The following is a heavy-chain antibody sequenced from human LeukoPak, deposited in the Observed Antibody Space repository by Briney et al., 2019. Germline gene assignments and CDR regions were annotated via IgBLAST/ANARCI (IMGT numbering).Heavy chain of an antibody. V-gene: IGHV3-20*04. J-gene: IGHJ5*02. D-gene: IGHD6-6*01. CDR3: GRKELEYSSSRRVCSTP. CDR1: GFTFDDYG. Sequence: GGSLRLSCAASGFTFDDYGMSWVRQAPGKGLEWVSGINWNGGSTGYADSVKGRFTISRDNAKNSLYLQMNSLRAEDTALYYCGRKELEYSSSRRVCSTPGGRGPRVT. CDR2: INWNGGST.